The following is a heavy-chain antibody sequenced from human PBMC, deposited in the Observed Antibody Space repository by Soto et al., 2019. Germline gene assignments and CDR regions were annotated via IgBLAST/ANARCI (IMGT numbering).Heavy chain of an antibody. D-gene: IGHD3-9*01. V-gene: IGHV4-39*01. CDR1: GGSISSSSYY. CDR3: AITYYDILTGYPKSPD. CDR2: IYYSGST. Sequence: PSETLSLTCTVSGGSISSSSYYWGWIRQPPGKGLEWIGSIYYSGSTYYNPSLKSRVTISVDTSKNQFSLKLSSVTAADTAVYYCAITYYDILTGYPKSPDWGQGTLVTVSS. J-gene: IGHJ4*02.